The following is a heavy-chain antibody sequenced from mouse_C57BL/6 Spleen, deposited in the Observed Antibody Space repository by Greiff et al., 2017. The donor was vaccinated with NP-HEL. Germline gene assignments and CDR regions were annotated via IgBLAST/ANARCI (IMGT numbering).Heavy chain of an antibody. Sequence: QVQLQQPGAELVRPGTSVKLSCKASGYTFTSYWMHWVKQRPGQGLEWIGVIDPSDSYTNYNQKFKGKATLTVDTSSSTAYMQLSILTSEDSAVYYCAREDDYGAYWGQGTLVTVSA. CDR2: IDPSDSYT. V-gene: IGHV1-59*01. CDR3: AREDDYGAY. CDR1: GYTFTSYW. D-gene: IGHD2-4*01. J-gene: IGHJ3*01.